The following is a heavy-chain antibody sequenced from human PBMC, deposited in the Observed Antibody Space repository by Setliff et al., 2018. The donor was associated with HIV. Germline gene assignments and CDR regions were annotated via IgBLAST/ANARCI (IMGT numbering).Heavy chain of an antibody. J-gene: IGHJ3*02. D-gene: IGHD1-26*01. CDR3: AKTSVGATGLYAFDI. CDR1: GGSIGGGSHY. Sequence: ASETLSLTCTVSGGSIGGGSHYWSWIRQPAGKGLEWIGHIYTTGSTNYNPSLKSRVTISADTSNNQFSLRLTSMTAADTAVYYCAKTSVGATGLYAFDIWGQGTMVTVSS. CDR2: IYTTGST. V-gene: IGHV4-61*09.